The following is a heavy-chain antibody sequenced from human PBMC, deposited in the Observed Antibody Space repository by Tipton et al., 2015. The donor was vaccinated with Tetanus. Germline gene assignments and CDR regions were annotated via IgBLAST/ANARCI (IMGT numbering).Heavy chain of an antibody. J-gene: IGHJ3*02. D-gene: IGHD5-24*01. CDR2: IGSKADDYAP. CDR1: GFSFRGSV. CDR3: TRGDGYNNAFDI. Sequence: GSLRLSCAASGFSFRGSVMHWVRQASGKGLEWVARIGSKADDYAPTYAASVKGRFTVSRDDSKSIAYLQMNSLKTEDTAVYYCTRGDGYNNAFDIWGRGTMVTVSS. V-gene: IGHV3-73*01.